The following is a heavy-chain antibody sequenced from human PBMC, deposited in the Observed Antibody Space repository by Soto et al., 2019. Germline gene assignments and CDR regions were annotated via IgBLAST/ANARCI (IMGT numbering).Heavy chain of an antibody. CDR1: GFTFSSYA. Sequence: EVQLLESGGGLVQPGGSLRLSCAASGFTFSSYAMSWVRQAPGKGLELVSAISGSGGSTYYADSVKGRFTISRDNSKNTLYLQMNSLRAEDTAVYYCAKDEEGEWLRFYMGYWGQGTLVTVSS. CDR2: ISGSGGST. CDR3: AKDEEGEWLRFYMGY. V-gene: IGHV3-23*01. D-gene: IGHD5-12*01. J-gene: IGHJ4*02.